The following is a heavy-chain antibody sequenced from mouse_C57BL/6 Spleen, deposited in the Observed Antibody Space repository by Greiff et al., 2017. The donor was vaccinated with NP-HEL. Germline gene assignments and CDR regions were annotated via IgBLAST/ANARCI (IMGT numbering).Heavy chain of an antibody. V-gene: IGHV5-9-1*02. CDR1: GFTFSSYA. CDR3: TNHYYGHYYAMDY. D-gene: IGHD1-2*01. Sequence: EVHLVESGEGLVKPGGSLKLSCAASGFTFSSYAMSWVRQTPEKRLEWVAYISSGGDYIYYADTVKGRFTISRDNARNTLYLQMSSLKSEDTAMYYCTNHYYGHYYAMDYWGQGTSVTVSS. J-gene: IGHJ4*01. CDR2: ISSGGDYI.